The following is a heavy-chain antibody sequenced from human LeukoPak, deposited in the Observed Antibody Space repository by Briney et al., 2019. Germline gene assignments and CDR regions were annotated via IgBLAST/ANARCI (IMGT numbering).Heavy chain of an antibody. D-gene: IGHD5-18*01. CDR2: INHSGST. CDR3: ARRRGYSYGWPY. CDR1: GGSFSGYY. J-gene: IGHJ4*02. Sequence: PSETLSLTCAVYGGSFSGYYWSWIRQPPGKGLEWIEEINHSGSTNYNPSLKSRVTISVDTSKNQFSLKLSSVTAADTAVYYCARRRGYSYGWPYWGQGTLVTVSS. V-gene: IGHV4-34*01.